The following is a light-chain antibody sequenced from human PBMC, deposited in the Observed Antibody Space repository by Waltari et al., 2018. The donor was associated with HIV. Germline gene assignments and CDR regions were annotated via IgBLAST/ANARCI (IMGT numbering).Light chain of an antibody. V-gene: IGLV1-47*01. J-gene: IGLJ3*02. CDR2: RNN. Sequence: QSVLTQPPSASGTPGQRVTMSCSGSSSNIGSNYVYWYRQLPGTAPKLLIYRNNPRPSAVPDRFSGSKSGTSASLAISGLRSEDEADYYCTAWDASLSVWVFGGGTKLTVL. CDR3: TAWDASLSVWV. CDR1: SSNIGSNY.